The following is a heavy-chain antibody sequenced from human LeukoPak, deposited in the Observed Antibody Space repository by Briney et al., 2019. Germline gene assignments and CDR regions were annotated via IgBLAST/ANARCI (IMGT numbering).Heavy chain of an antibody. J-gene: IGHJ6*03. CDR2: ISAYNGNT. V-gene: IGHV1-18*01. CDR1: VYTLTSYG. Sequence: ASETVSCKASVYTLTSYGISWVRQAPGQGLEWMGWISAYNGNTNYAQKLQGRVTMTTDTSTSTAYMELRSLRSDDTAVYYCARELRIVGATQYYYYMDVWGKGTTVTVSS. CDR3: ARELRIVGATQYYYYMDV. D-gene: IGHD1-26*01.